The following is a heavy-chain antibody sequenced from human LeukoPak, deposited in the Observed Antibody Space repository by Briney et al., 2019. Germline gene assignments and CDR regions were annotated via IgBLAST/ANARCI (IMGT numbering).Heavy chain of an antibody. Sequence: GGSLRLSCEASGSSFSSFAMHWVRQAPGKGLEWVAVISHDGSKKYYVDSVKGRFTISRDNSKKTLYLQMNSLRVEDTAVYYCARDRMIVAVETPEYFQHWGQGTLVTVSS. V-gene: IGHV3-30-3*01. CDR1: GSSFSSFA. CDR3: ARDRMIVAVETPEYFQH. CDR2: ISHDGSKK. D-gene: IGHD3-22*01. J-gene: IGHJ1*01.